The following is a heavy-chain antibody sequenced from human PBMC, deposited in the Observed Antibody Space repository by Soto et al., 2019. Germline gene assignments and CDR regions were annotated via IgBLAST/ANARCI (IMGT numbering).Heavy chain of an antibody. D-gene: IGHD1-1*01. V-gene: IGHV5-51*01. Sequence: ESLKISCKGSGYSFTSYWIGWVRQMPGKGLEWMGIIYPGDPDTRYSPSFQGQVTISADKSISTAYLQWSSLKASDTAMYYCASPGPNDGDAFDIWGQGTMVTVSS. CDR3: ASPGPNDGDAFDI. CDR2: IYPGDPDT. CDR1: GYSFTSYW. J-gene: IGHJ3*02.